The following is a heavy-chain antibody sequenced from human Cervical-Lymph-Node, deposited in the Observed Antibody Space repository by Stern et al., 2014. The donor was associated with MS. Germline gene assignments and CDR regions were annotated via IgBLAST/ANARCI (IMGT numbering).Heavy chain of an antibody. J-gene: IGHJ3*02. V-gene: IGHV1-24*01. CDR2: FDPDEGET. CDR3: ATDHPTVGIYDALAM. CDR1: GYILTKLA. Sequence: QVQLVQSGAEVKKPGASVKVSCKVSGYILTKLAMHWVRQAPGKGLEWMGGFDPDEGETIYAQKFQGRVTMTEDTSTDTAYMELRSLRSEDTAVYFCATDHPTVGIYDALAMWGKGTRVTVSS. D-gene: IGHD6-13*01.